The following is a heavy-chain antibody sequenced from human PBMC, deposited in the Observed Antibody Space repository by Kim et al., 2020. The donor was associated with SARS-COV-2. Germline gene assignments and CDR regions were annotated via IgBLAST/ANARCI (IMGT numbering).Heavy chain of an antibody. D-gene: IGHD6-19*01. CDR1: GFTFSSYA. Sequence: GGSLRLSCAASGFTFSSYAMHWVRQAPGKGLEWVAVISYDGSNKYYADSVKGRFTISRDNSKNTLYLQMNSLRAEDTAVYYCAREPTREWLAVKEFDYWGQGTLVTVSS. V-gene: IGHV3-30*04. J-gene: IGHJ4*02. CDR2: ISYDGSNK. CDR3: AREPTREWLAVKEFDY.